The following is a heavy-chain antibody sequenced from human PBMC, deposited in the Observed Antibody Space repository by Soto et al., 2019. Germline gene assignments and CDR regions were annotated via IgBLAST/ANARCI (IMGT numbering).Heavy chain of an antibody. CDR1: GFTFSNAW. CDR3: ARVLVGGSGDYYMDV. CDR2: IYYSGST. D-gene: IGHD3-10*01. Sequence: PGGSLRLSCAASGFTFSNAWMNWVRQAPGKGLEWIGYIYYSGSTNYNPSLKSRVTISVDTSKNQFSLKLSSVTAADTAVYYCARVLVGGSGDYYMDVWGKGTTVTV. J-gene: IGHJ6*03. V-gene: IGHV4-59*01.